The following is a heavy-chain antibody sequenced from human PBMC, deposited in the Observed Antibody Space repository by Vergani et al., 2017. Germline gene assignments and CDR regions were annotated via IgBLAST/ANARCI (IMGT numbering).Heavy chain of an antibody. J-gene: IGHJ5*02. Sequence: QVQLQQSGPGLVKPSQTLSLTCAISGDSVSSNSAAWNWIRQSPSRGLEWLGRTYYRSKWYNAYAVSVKSRITINQDTSKNQFSLQLNSVTPEDTAVYYCARGGIAAPSRENWFDPGGQGTLVTVSS. CDR1: GDSVSSNSAA. CDR3: ARGGIAAPSRENWFDP. V-gene: IGHV6-1*01. CDR2: TYYRSKWYN. D-gene: IGHD6-13*01.